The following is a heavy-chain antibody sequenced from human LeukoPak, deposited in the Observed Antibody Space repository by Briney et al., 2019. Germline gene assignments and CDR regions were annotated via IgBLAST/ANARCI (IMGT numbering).Heavy chain of an antibody. V-gene: IGHV1-2*02. D-gene: IGHD5-18*01. Sequence: ASVKVSCKASGYTFTSYYMHWVRQPPGEGLEWMGWINPNSGGTNYAQKFQGRVTMTRDTSISTAYMELSGLRSDDTAVYYCARQGVFGGYNYGHGYWGQGTLVTVSS. CDR1: GYTFTSYY. CDR3: ARQGVFGGYNYGHGY. CDR2: INPNSGGT. J-gene: IGHJ4*02.